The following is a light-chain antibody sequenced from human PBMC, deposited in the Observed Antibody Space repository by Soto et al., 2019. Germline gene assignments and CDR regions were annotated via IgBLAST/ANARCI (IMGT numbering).Light chain of an antibody. CDR2: GAS. CDR1: QSVNSY. CDR3: QQYTHWPSWT. V-gene: IGKV3-15*01. J-gene: IGKJ1*01. Sequence: EKVMTQSPATLSMSPGERATLSCRASQSVNSYLAWYQQKPGQAPRLLIYGASTRATGIPARFSGSGSGTEFTLTISSLQSEDFAVYYCQQYTHWPSWTFGQGTKVAIK.